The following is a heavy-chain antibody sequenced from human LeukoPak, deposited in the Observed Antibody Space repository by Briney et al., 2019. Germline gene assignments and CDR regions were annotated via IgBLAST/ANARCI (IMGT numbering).Heavy chain of an antibody. Sequence: GESLKISCKGSGYSFTSYWIGWVRQMPGKGLEWMGIIHPGDSDTRYSPSFQGQVTISADKSISTAYPQWSSLKASDTAMYYCARLWFGELSSFDYWGQGTLVTVSS. CDR3: ARLWFGELSSFDY. D-gene: IGHD3-10*01. J-gene: IGHJ4*02. CDR2: IHPGDSDT. V-gene: IGHV5-51*01. CDR1: GYSFTSYW.